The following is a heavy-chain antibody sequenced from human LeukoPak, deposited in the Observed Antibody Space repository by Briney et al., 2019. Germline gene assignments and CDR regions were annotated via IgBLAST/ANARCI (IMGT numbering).Heavy chain of an antibody. CDR3: ARSMIADDYFDY. J-gene: IGHJ4*02. Sequence: GGSLRLSCAASGFTFSSYSMNWVRQAPGKGLEWVSSISSSSYIYYADSVKGRFTISRDNAKNSLYLQMNSLRAEDTAVYYCARSMIADDYFDYWGQGTPVTVSS. D-gene: IGHD3-22*01. V-gene: IGHV3-21*01. CDR1: GFTFSSYS. CDR2: ISSSSYI.